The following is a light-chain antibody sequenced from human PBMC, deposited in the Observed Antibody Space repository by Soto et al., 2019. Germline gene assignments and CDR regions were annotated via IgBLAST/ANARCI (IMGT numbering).Light chain of an antibody. CDR3: GTWDSSLSAAV. V-gene: IGLV1-51*01. CDR2: DNE. J-gene: IGLJ2*01. Sequence: QSVLTQPPSVSAAPGQKVTISCSGSSSNTGNYYIYWYQQLPGTAPKLLIYDNEKRPSGIPDRFSGSKSGTSATLGTTGLQTGDEANYYCGTWDSSLSAAVFGGGTKLTVL. CDR1: SSNTGNYY.